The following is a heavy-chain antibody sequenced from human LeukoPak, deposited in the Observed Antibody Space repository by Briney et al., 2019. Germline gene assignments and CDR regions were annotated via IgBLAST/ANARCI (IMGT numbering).Heavy chain of an antibody. J-gene: IGHJ4*02. Sequence: SETLSLTCAVYGGSFSGYYWSWIRQPPGKGPEWIGEINHSGSTNYNPSLKSRVTISADTSKNQFSLELSSVTAADTAVYYCARGPYGDYPPYYFDYWGQGTLVTVSS. CDR1: GGSFSGYY. V-gene: IGHV4-34*01. D-gene: IGHD4-17*01. CDR3: ARGPYGDYPPYYFDY. CDR2: INHSGST.